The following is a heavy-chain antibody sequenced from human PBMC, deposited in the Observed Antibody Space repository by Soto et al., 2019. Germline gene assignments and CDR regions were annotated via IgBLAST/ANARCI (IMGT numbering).Heavy chain of an antibody. J-gene: IGHJ5*02. Sequence: QVQLVESGGGLVKPGGSLRLSCAASGFTFSDYYMSWIRQAPGKGLEWVSYISSSSSYTNYADYVKGRFTMSRDNAKTSLYLHMNSLGAADTAVYYCARDHYGPGWFDPLGQGTLVTVSS. V-gene: IGHV3-11*06. CDR1: GFTFSDYY. CDR2: ISSSSSYT. CDR3: ARDHYGPGWFDP. D-gene: IGHD3-10*01.